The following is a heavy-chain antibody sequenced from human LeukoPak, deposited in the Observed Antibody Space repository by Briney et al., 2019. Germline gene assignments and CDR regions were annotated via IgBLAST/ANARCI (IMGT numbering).Heavy chain of an antibody. D-gene: IGHD3-22*01. V-gene: IGHV3-30*18. CDR2: ISYDGSNK. Sequence: PGRSLRLSCAASGFTFSSYGMHWVRQAPGKGLEGVAVISYDGSNKYYADSVKGRFTISRDNSKNTLYLQMNSLRAEDTAVYYCAKDRNYYDSSGYYYEGLFDYWGQGTLVTVSS. CDR1: GFTFSSYG. CDR3: AKDRNYYDSSGYYYEGLFDY. J-gene: IGHJ4*02.